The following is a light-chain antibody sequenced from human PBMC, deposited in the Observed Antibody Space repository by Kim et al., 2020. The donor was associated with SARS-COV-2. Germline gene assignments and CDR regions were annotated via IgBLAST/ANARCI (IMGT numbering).Light chain of an antibody. Sequence: EIVLTQSPGTLSLSPGERATLSCRASQSVSSSYLAWYQQKPGQAPRLLMYDASSRATGISDRFSGSGSGTDFTLTISRLEPEDFAVYYCQQYGSLPWTFGQGTKVDIK. J-gene: IGKJ1*01. V-gene: IGKV3-20*01. CDR1: QSVSSSY. CDR2: DAS. CDR3: QQYGSLPWT.